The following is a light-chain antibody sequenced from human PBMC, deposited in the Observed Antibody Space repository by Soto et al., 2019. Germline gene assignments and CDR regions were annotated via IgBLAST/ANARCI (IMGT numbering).Light chain of an antibody. Sequence: EIVLTQSPATLSLSPGERATLSCRASPSVTNYLAWYQQKPGQAPRLVIYGAFNRATGIPARFSGSRSGTDFTLTIIILEPEDFAVYDCQQRNIWPPVTFGQGTRLEI. J-gene: IGKJ5*01. CDR1: PSVTNY. CDR3: QQRNIWPPVT. V-gene: IGKV3-11*01. CDR2: GAF.